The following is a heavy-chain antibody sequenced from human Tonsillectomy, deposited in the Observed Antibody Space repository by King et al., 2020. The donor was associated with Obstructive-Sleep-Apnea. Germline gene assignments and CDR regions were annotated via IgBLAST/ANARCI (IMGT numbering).Heavy chain of an antibody. CDR3: ARPMAGYCSSTRCYAPDYFDY. V-gene: IGHV5-51*01. J-gene: IGHJ4*02. D-gene: IGHD2-2*01. CDR1: GYSFTSYW. CDR2: IYPGDSDT. Sequence: VQLVESGAEVKKPGESLKISCKGSGYSFTSYWIGWVRQMPGKGLEWMGIIYPGDSDTRYSPPFQGQVTISADKSISTAYLPWGSLKASDTAMYYCARPMAGYCSSTRCYAPDYFDYWGQGTPVTVSS.